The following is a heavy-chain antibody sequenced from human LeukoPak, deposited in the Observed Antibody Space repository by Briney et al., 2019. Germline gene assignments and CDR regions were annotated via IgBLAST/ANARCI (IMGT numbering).Heavy chain of an antibody. CDR3: ARDRPTYYYDSSGYYY. D-gene: IGHD3-22*01. CDR1: GYTFTSYG. V-gene: IGHV1-18*01. CDR2: ISAYNGNT. J-gene: IGHJ4*02. Sequence: GASVKVSCKASGYTFTSYGISWVRQAPGQGLEWMGWISAYNGNTNYAQKLQGRVTMTTDTSTSTAYMELRSLRSDDTALYYCARDRPTYYYDSSGYYYWGQGTLVTVSS.